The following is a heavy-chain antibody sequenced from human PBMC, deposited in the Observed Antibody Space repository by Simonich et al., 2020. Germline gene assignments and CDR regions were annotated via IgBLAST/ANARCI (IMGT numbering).Heavy chain of an antibody. CDR1: GGSISSSSYY. V-gene: IGHV4-39*01. Sequence: QLQLQESGPGLVKPSETLSLTCTVSGGSISSSSYYWGWIRQPPGKGLEWIGSIYYGGGTYNNPSLKSRVTISVDTSKNQFSLQRSSVTAADTAVYYCARHAGFAFDIWGQGTMVTVPS. CDR3: ARHAGFAFDI. D-gene: IGHD6-13*01. J-gene: IGHJ3*02. CDR2: IYYGGGT.